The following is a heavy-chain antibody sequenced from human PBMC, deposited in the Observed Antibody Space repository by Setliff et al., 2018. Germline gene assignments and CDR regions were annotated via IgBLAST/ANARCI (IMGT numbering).Heavy chain of an antibody. Sequence: HPGGSLRLSCVVSGITISNNFWSWVRQAPGKGLEWVSIIFNDGSTYYADSVKGRFTISRDISTSTLYLHMNSLRAEDTAVYYCARDRGGTNPWFDPWGQGTLVTVSS. V-gene: IGHV3-53*01. D-gene: IGHD3-10*01. CDR2: IFNDGST. J-gene: IGHJ5*02. CDR3: ARDRGGTNPWFDP. CDR1: GITISNNF.